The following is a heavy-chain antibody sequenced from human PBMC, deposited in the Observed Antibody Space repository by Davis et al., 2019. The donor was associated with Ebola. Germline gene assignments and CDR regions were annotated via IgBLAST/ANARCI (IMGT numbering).Heavy chain of an antibody. Sequence: HSQTLSLTCAISGDSVSINSAGWNWIRQSPSRGLEWLGRTYFNSKYYSDYAVSVRGRITINADPSKNQFSLQLNSVTPEDTAIYYCARGWLKGYLDYWGQGTTVTVSS. D-gene: IGHD3-22*01. J-gene: IGHJ6*02. CDR1: GDSVSINSAG. V-gene: IGHV6-1*01. CDR2: TYFNSKYYS. CDR3: ARGWLKGYLDY.